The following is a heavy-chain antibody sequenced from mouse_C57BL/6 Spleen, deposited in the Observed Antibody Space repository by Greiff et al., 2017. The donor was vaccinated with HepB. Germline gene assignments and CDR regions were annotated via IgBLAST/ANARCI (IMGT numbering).Heavy chain of an antibody. CDR2: IYPGSGNT. D-gene: IGHD4-1*01. V-gene: IGHV1-76*01. CDR3: ARSPPNWDVAWFAY. Sequence: QLQQSGAELVRPGASVKLSCKASGYTFTDYYINWVKQRPGQGLEWIARIYPGSGNTYYNEKFKGKATLTAAKSSSTAYMQLSSLTSEDSAVYFGARSPPNWDVAWFAYWGQGTLVTVSA. J-gene: IGHJ3*01. CDR1: GYTFTDYY.